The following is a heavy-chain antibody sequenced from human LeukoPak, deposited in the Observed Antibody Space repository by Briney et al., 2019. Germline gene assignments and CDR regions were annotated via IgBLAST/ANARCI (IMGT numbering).Heavy chain of an antibody. J-gene: IGHJ5*02. V-gene: IGHV3-23*01. CDR3: AHGGGSQFHA. CDR2: VSGGGGPSIS. Sequence: GGSLRLSCAASGFTFSSYAMSWVRQAPGKGLEWVSSVSGGGGPSISYYADSVKGRFTISRDNSKNTIYLQMSSLRADDTATYYCAHGGGSQFHAWGEGTLVTVSS. CDR1: GFTFSSYA. D-gene: IGHD5-24*01.